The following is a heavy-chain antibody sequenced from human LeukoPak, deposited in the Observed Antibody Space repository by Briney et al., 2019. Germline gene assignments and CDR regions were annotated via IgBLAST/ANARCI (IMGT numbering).Heavy chain of an antibody. CDR2: ISGSGDRT. J-gene: IGHJ5*02. V-gene: IGHV3-23*01. CDR1: GFTFSNYA. Sequence: PGGSLRLSCAASGFTFSNYAMSWVRQAPGKGLEWVSVISGSGDRTYYADAVKGRFTISRDNSKNTLYLQMNSLRAEDTAVYYCAASGSYYLNWFDPWGQGTLSPSPQ. D-gene: IGHD3-10*01. CDR3: AASGSYYLNWFDP.